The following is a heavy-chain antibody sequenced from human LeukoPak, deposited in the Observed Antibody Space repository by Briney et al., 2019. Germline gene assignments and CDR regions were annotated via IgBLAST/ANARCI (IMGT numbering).Heavy chain of an antibody. CDR1: GYTFSNFG. V-gene: IGHV1-18*01. CDR2: ISGNNDNP. J-gene: IGHJ4*02. Sequence: ASVKVSCKTSGYTFSNFGINGVGQAPGQGLEWMGRISGNNDNPNYGQKFQGRFTVTTDSSTSTANMELRNLRFDDTAVYYCARDGTSTDDYWGQGNLVTVSS. D-gene: IGHD2-2*01. CDR3: ARDGTSTDDY.